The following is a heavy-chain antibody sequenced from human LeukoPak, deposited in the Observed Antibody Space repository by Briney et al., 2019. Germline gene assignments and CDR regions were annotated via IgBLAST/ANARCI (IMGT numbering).Heavy chain of an antibody. J-gene: IGHJ4*02. CDR2: ISSSSSYI. D-gene: IGHD3-16*02. CDR3: AGNAYDYVWGSYRDV. CDR1: GFTFSSYS. V-gene: IGHV3-21*01. Sequence: GSLRLSCAASGFTFSSYSMNWVRQAPGKGLEWVSSISSSSSYIYYADSVKGRFTISRDNAKNSLYMQMNSLRAEDTAVYYCAGNAYDYVWGSYRDVWGQGTLVTVSS.